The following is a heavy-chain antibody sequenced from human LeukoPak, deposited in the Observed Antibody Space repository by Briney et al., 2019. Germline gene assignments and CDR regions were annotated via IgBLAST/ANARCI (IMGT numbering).Heavy chain of an antibody. CDR1: GGSFSSSTYY. D-gene: IGHD3-10*01. Sequence: SETLSLTCTVSGGSFSSSTYYWAWIRQPPVKGLEWIGYIYYSGSTNYNPSLKSRVTISVDTSKNQFSLKLSSVTAADTAVYYCAREESHNWFDPWGQGTLVTVSS. CDR2: IYYSGST. J-gene: IGHJ5*02. CDR3: AREESHNWFDP. V-gene: IGHV4-61*01.